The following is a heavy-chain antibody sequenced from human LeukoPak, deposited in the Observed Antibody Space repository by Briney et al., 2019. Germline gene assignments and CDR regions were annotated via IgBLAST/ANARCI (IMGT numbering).Heavy chain of an antibody. J-gene: IGHJ4*02. CDR1: GGSISSSSYY. Sequence: PSETLSLTCTVSGGSISSSSYYWGWIRQPPGKGLEWIGSIYYSGSTYYNPSLKSRVTISVDTSKNQFSLKLSSVTAADTAVYYCARRNYSRRTQGWKIRDTPMVTMWQVWGQGTLVTVSS. D-gene: IGHD5-18*01. CDR2: IYYSGST. CDR3: ARRNYSRRTQGWKIRDTPMVTMWQV. V-gene: IGHV4-39*07.